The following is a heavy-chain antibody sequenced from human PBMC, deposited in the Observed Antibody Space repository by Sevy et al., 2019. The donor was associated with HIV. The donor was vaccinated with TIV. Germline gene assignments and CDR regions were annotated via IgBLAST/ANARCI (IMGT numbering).Heavy chain of an antibody. CDR3: AAGDTACLADLDF. CDR2: ISATDGST. V-gene: IGHV3-23*01. CDR1: GFSISTHA. J-gene: IGHJ4*02. D-gene: IGHD5-18*01. Sequence: GGSLRLSCGASGFSISTHAMNWVRQAPGRGLEWISGISATDGSTHYADSVKGRFTISRDNSKNTVHLQMNSLRAEDTALYYCAAGDTACLADLDFWGQGTLVTVSS.